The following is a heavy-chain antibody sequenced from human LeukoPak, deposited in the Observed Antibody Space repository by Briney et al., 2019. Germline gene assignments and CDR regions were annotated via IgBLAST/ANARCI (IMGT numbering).Heavy chain of an antibody. CDR3: ARDRVPAATAYYYYYMDV. J-gene: IGHJ6*03. CDR1: GFTFSSYS. V-gene: IGHV3-21*01. CDR2: IISSSSYI. Sequence: GGSLRLSCAASGFTFSSYSMNWVRQAPGKGLEWVSSIISSSSYIYYADSVKGRFTISRDNAKNSLYLQMNSLRAEDTAVYYCARDRVPAATAYYYYYMDVWGKGTTVTVSS. D-gene: IGHD2-2*01.